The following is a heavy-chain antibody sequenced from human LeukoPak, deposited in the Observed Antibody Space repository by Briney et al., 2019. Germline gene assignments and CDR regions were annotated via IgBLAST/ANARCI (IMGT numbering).Heavy chain of an antibody. CDR3: ASASHYYDSSGYYTPFDY. CDR1: GYSLTSYW. D-gene: IGHD3-22*01. CDR2: IYPGDSDT. Sequence: GESLQISCKGSGYSLTSYWIGWVRQMPGKGLEWMGIIYPGDSDTRYSPSFQGQVTISADKSISTAYLQWSSLKASDTAMYYCASASHYYDSSGYYTPFDYWGQGTLVTVSS. J-gene: IGHJ4*02. V-gene: IGHV5-51*01.